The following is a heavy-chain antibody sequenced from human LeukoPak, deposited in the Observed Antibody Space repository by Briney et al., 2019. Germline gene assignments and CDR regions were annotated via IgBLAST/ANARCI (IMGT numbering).Heavy chain of an antibody. V-gene: IGHV3-21*01. CDR2: ISNSSSYT. Sequence: GSLRLSCAASGFTFSSYSMNWVRQAPGKGLEWVSSISNSSSYTYYADSVKGRFTISRDNAKNSLYLQMNSLRAEDTAVYHCAREGMVGASPGFDYWGQGTLVTASS. CDR1: GFTFSSYS. D-gene: IGHD1-26*01. CDR3: AREGMVGASPGFDY. J-gene: IGHJ4*02.